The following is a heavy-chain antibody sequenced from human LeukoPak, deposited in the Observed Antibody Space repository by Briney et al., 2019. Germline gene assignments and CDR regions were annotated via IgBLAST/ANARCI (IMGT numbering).Heavy chain of an antibody. CDR1: GFTFSTYW. CDR2: ISGSGSTI. Sequence: PGGSLRLSCAASGFTFSTYWMHWVRQAPGKGLEWVSSISGSGSTIYYADSVKGRFTISRDNSKNTLYLQINSLRAEDAAVYYCAKDGGRGLPYFDSWGQGTLVTVSS. V-gene: IGHV3-48*01. D-gene: IGHD3-10*01. CDR3: AKDGGRGLPYFDS. J-gene: IGHJ4*02.